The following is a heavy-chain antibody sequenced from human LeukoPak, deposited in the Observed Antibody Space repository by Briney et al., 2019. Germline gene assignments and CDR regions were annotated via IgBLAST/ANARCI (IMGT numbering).Heavy chain of an antibody. CDR3: ARDYPFSGSGAFDT. V-gene: IGHV3-30-3*01. D-gene: IGHD2/OR15-2a*01. J-gene: IGHJ3*02. Sequence: GRSLRLSCAASGFTFSSYAMHWVRQAPGKGLEWVAVISYDGSNKYYADSVKGRFTISRDNSKNTLYLQMNSLRAEDTAVYYCARDYPFSGSGAFDTWGQGTMVTVSS. CDR1: GFTFSSYA. CDR2: ISYDGSNK.